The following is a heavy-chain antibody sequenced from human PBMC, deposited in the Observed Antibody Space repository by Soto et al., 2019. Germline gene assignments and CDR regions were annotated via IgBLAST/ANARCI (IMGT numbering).Heavy chain of an antibody. Sequence: GGSLRLSCAASGFTFKNYVITWVRQAPGKGLEWISGISGSGGGPTYADSVKGRLTISRDNSKNTLYLQMNSLRAEDTALSYCANCPSGNSCYGMRLDTWGQGTLVTVSS. CDR3: ANCPSGNSCYGMRLDT. D-gene: IGHD5-12*01. V-gene: IGHV3-23*01. CDR2: ISGSGGGP. CDR1: GFTFKNYV. J-gene: IGHJ5*02.